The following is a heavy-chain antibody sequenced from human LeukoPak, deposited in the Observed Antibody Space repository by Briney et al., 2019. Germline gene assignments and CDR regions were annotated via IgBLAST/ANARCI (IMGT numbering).Heavy chain of an antibody. D-gene: IGHD1-26*01. V-gene: IGHV3-74*01. CDR1: GFTFSSYW. CDR3: ARESSVGAHKAFDY. Sequence: GGSLRLSCAASGFTFSSYWMHWVRQAPGRGLVWVSRINSDGSSTSYADSVKGRFTISRDNAKNTLYLQMNSLRAEDTAVYYCARESSVGAHKAFDYWGQGTLVTVSS. CDR2: INSDGSST. J-gene: IGHJ4*02.